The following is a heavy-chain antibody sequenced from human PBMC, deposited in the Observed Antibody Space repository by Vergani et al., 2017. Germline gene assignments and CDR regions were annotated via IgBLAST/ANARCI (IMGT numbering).Heavy chain of an antibody. CDR1: GFTFSSYA. Sequence: EVQLLESGGGLVQPGGSLRLSCAASGFTFSSYAMNWVRQAPGKGLEWVSYINTRGSTIYYADSVKGRFTISRDNAKNSLFLQMNRLTAEDTAGYFCARERVSYYAVGGSPHNWFDPWGQGTLVTVSS. J-gene: IGHJ5*02. CDR2: INTRGSTI. D-gene: IGHD3-16*01. CDR3: ARERVSYYAVGGSPHNWFDP. V-gene: IGHV3-48*04.